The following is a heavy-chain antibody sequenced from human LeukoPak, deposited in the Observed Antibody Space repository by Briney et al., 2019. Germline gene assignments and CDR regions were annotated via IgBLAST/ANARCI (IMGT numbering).Heavy chain of an antibody. CDR3: AKDHRGGWSGYFDS. V-gene: IGHV3-74*01. Sequence: GGSLRLSCAASGFTFSNDWMHWVRQAPGKGLVWVSRINTDGSTTTYADSVKGRFTISRDNAKNTLYLQMNSLRVEDTALYYCAKDHRGGWSGYFDSWGQGTLVTVSS. D-gene: IGHD6-19*01. CDR2: INTDGSTT. J-gene: IGHJ4*02. CDR1: GFTFSNDW.